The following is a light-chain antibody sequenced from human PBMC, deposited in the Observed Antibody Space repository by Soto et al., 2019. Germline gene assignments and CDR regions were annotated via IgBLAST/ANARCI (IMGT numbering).Light chain of an antibody. Sequence: DIQMTQSPSTLSASVGDRVTVTCRASQSIGDALAWYQQKPGKAPNLLISKASTLESGVPSRFSGGGSATEFTITISRLQPDDFATYYCQQYYRYLTFGQGTKLEI. J-gene: IGKJ2*01. CDR2: KAS. V-gene: IGKV1-5*03. CDR1: QSIGDA. CDR3: QQYYRYLT.